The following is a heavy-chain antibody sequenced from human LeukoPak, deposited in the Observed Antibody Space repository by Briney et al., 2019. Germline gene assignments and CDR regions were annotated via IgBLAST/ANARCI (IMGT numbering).Heavy chain of an antibody. CDR2: ISAYKGNT. V-gene: IGHV1-18*01. Sequence: ASVKVSSKASGDTFTSHGFSWVRQAXGQGRQGMGWISAYKGNTNYVQKFQGSVTITTDTSTSTAYMELRSLRSDDTAVYYCARAATVTTADYWGQGTLVTVSS. D-gene: IGHD4-17*01. CDR3: ARAATVTTADY. CDR1: GDTFTSHG. J-gene: IGHJ4*02.